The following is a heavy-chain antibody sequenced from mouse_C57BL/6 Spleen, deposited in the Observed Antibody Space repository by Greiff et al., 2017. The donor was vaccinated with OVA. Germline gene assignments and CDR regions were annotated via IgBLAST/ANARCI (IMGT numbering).Heavy chain of an antibody. V-gene: IGHV1-4*01. Sequence: LVESGAELARPGASVKMSCKASGYTFTSYTMHWVKQRPGQGLEWIGYINPSSGYTKYNQKFKDKATLTADKSSSTAYMQLSSLTSEDSAVYYCARGVSYEYFDYWGQGTTLTVSS. CDR3: ARGVSYEYFDY. CDR2: INPSSGYT. J-gene: IGHJ2*01. CDR1: GYTFTSYT. D-gene: IGHD1-1*01.